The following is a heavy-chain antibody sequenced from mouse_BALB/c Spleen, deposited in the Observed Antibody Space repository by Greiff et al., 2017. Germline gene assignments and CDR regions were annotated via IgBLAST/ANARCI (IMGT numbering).Heavy chain of an antibody. CDR2: IDPANGNT. Sequence: VQLQQSGAELVKPGASVKLSCTASGFNIKDTYMHWVKQRPEQGLEWIGRIDPANGNTKYDPKFQGKATITADTSSNTAYLQLSSLTSEDTAVYYCARNDYDRYAMDDWGQGTSVTVSS. D-gene: IGHD2-4*01. CDR3: ARNDYDRYAMDD. V-gene: IGHV14-3*02. J-gene: IGHJ4*01. CDR1: GFNIKDTY.